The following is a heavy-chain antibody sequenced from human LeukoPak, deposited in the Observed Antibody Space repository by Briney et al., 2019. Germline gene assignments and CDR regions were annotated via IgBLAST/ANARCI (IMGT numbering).Heavy chain of an antibody. V-gene: IGHV3-21*01. CDR2: ISSSSTYI. J-gene: IGHJ4*02. D-gene: IGHD3-3*01. CDR3: ARVPYDFWSGYFDY. CDR1: GLTFSTYS. Sequence: GGSLRLSCAASGLTFSTYSINWVRQAPGKGLEWVSSISSSSTYIYYADSVKGRFTISRDNAKNSLYLQMNSLRAEDTAVYYCARVPYDFWSGYFDYWGQGTLVTVSS.